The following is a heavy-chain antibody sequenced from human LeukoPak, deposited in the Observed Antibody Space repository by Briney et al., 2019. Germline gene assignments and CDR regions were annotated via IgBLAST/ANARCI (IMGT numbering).Heavy chain of an antibody. CDR3: ARFPRSGYFYYFDY. Sequence: SETLSLTCAVYGGSFSGYYWCWIRQPPGKGLEWIGEINHSGSTNYNPSLKSRVTISVDTSKNQVSLKLSSVTAADTAVYYCARFPRSGYFYYFDYWGQGTLVTVSS. J-gene: IGHJ4*02. CDR2: INHSGST. V-gene: IGHV4-34*01. CDR1: GGSFSGYY. D-gene: IGHD3-22*01.